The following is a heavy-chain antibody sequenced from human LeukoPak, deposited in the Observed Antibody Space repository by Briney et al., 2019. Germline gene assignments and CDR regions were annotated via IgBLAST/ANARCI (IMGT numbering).Heavy chain of an antibody. Sequence: GGSLRLSCTASGFTMSGIHMNWVRQAPGKGLDWVSGLYAGGSTYYAGSVTGRFTISRDDSKNTLYLRMTGLRVDDTAIYYCVRGNGNVGGRLDPWGQGAWVIVSS. CDR2: LYAGGST. D-gene: IGHD1-1*01. V-gene: IGHV3-66*01. CDR1: GFTMSGIH. J-gene: IGHJ5*02. CDR3: VRGNGNVGGRLDP.